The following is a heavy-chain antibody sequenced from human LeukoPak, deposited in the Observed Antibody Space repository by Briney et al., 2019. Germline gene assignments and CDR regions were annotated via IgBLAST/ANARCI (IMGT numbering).Heavy chain of an antibody. CDR3: TRVFVGDEYSSSGY. Sequence: GGSLRLSCAASGFTFSRYYMHWVRQAPGKGLVWVSRINSDGSSTTYADSVKGRFSISRDNAKNTLYLQMNSLKVEDTAVYYCTRVFVGDEYSSSGYWGQGTLVTVSS. CDR1: GFTFSRYY. J-gene: IGHJ4*02. V-gene: IGHV3-74*01. CDR2: INSDGSST. D-gene: IGHD6-13*01.